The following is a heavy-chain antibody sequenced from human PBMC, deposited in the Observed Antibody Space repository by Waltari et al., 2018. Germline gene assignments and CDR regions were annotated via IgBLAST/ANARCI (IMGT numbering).Heavy chain of an antibody. J-gene: IGHJ4*02. CDR1: GGSISSSSYY. CDR2: IYYSGST. CDR3: ARKVELELLDY. Sequence: QLQLQESGPGLVKPSETLSLTCTVSGGSISSSSYYWGWIRQPPGKGLEWIGSIYYSGSTDYHPSLKSRVTISVDTSKNQFSLKLSSVAAADTAVYYCARKVELELLDYWGQGTLVTVTS. V-gene: IGHV4-39*07. D-gene: IGHD1-7*01.